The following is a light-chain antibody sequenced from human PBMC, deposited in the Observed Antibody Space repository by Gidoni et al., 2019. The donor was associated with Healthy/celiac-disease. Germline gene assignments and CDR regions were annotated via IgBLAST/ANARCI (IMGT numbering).Light chain of an antibody. J-gene: IGKJ4*01. V-gene: IGKV1-9*01. Sequence: DIQLTHSPSFFSPSVGDRVTITCRPSQGISSYLAWYQQKPGKAPKLLIYAASTLQSGVPSGFSGSGSGTEFTLTISSLQPEDFATYYCSGLTFGGGTKVEIK. CDR3: SGLT. CDR2: AAS. CDR1: QGISSY.